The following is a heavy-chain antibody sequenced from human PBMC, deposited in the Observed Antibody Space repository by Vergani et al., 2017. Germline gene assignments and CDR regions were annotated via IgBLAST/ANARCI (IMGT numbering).Heavy chain of an antibody. Sequence: QVQMVQSGSELKKPGASVKVSCKTSGYTFSHYAMNWVRQAPGQGLEWMGWINTHTGDPTYAQGFTGRFVFSLDTSVSTAYLQISSLKAEDTAVYYCAREGHRSDDYWGQGTLVTVSA. J-gene: IGHJ4*02. V-gene: IGHV7-4-1*02. CDR2: INTHTGDP. CDR3: AREGHRSDDY. CDR1: GYTFSHYA.